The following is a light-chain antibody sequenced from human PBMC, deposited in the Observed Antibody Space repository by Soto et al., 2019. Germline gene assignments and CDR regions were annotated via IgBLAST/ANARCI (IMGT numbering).Light chain of an antibody. V-gene: IGKV3-20*01. CDR1: QTVRSNS. J-gene: IGKJ3*01. Sequence: EIMLTQSPGTLSLSPPDRGSLSCRASQTVRSNSLAWYQQKPGQAPRLLIYDASSRPPGIPDRFSGGGSGTDFTLTISRLEPEDFAVYYCQQSATFGPGTKVDIK. CDR3: QQSAT. CDR2: DAS.